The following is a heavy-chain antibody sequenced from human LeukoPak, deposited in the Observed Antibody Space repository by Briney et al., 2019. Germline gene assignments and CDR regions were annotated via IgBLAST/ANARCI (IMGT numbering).Heavy chain of an antibody. D-gene: IGHD2-2*01. CDR3: ARVKRKYQLLKPLHETPSHYFDY. Sequence: PSETLSLTCTVSGGSISNYYWSWIRQPPGKGLEWIGRMYTSGSTDYNPSLKSRVTISVDTSKNRFSLKVSSVTAADTAVYYCARVKRKYQLLKPLHETPSHYFDYWGQGTLVTVSS. CDR2: MYTSGST. J-gene: IGHJ4*02. V-gene: IGHV4-4*07. CDR1: GGSISNYY.